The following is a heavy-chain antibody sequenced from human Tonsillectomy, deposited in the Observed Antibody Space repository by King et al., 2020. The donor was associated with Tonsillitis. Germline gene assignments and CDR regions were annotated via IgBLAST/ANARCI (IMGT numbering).Heavy chain of an antibody. D-gene: IGHD3-16*01. CDR3: TTRDYATGAFDI. V-gene: IGHV3-15*01. J-gene: IGHJ3*02. CDR1: GLTFSNAW. Sequence: VQLVESGGGLVKPGGSLTLSCVASGLTFSNAWMTWVRQAPGKGLEWVGLIKSKTDGGTTDYAAPVKGRFTISRDDSKNTLFLQMNSLKTEDTAVYYCTTRDYATGAFDIWGQGTMVTVSS. CDR2: IKSKTDGGTT.